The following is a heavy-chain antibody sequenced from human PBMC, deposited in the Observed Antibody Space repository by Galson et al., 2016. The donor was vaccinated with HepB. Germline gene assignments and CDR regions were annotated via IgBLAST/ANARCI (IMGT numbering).Heavy chain of an antibody. CDR3: ASEGPLALIDS. Sequence: RLSCAASGFTFGNYWMYWVRQPPGKGLVWVSRINGGGSSTTYADSVKGRFTISRDNAKNTLYLQMSGLRVEDSALYYCASEGPLALIDSWGHGTLVIVSS. CDR1: GFTFGNYW. D-gene: IGHD6-13*01. J-gene: IGHJ5*01. CDR2: INGGGSST. V-gene: IGHV3-74*01.